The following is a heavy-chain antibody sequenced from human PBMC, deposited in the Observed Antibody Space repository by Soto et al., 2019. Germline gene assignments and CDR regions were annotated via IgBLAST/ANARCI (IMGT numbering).Heavy chain of an antibody. CDR3: AKAGTATFDY. CDR1: GFTFSSYA. Sequence: PGGSLRLSCAASGFTFSSYAMRWVRQAPGEGLEWVSAISGSGGSTYYADSVKGRFTISRDNTKNTLYLQMNSLRAEDTAVYYCAKAGTATFDYWGQGTLVTVSS. CDR2: ISGSGGST. D-gene: IGHD6-13*01. J-gene: IGHJ4*02. V-gene: IGHV3-23*01.